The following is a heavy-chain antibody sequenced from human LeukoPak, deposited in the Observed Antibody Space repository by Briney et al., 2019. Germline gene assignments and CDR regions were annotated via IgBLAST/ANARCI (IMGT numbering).Heavy chain of an antibody. V-gene: IGHV4-59*10. CDR3: ARAPLVGPCDY. CDR1: GGSFSGYY. Sequence: PSETLSLTCAVYGGSFSGYYWSWIRQPAGKGLEWIGRIYTSGSTNYNPSLKSRVTISVDTSKNQFSLKLSSVTAADTAVYYCARAPLVGPCDYWAREPWSPSPQ. J-gene: IGHJ4*02. CDR2: IYTSGST. D-gene: IGHD2-15*01.